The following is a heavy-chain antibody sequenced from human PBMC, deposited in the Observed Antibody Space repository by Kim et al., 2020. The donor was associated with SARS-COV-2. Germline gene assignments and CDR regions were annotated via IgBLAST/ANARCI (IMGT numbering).Heavy chain of an antibody. J-gene: IGHJ4*02. D-gene: IGHD5-18*01. CDR3: ARRGSYGLMANGGNDY. CDR1: GGSFSGYY. CDR2: INHSGST. V-gene: IGHV4-34*01. Sequence: SETLSLTCAVYGGSFSGYYWSWIRQPPGKGLEWIGEINHSGSTNYNPSLKSRVTISVDTSKNQFSLKLSSVTAADTAVYYCARRGSYGLMANGGNDYWGQGTLVTVSS.